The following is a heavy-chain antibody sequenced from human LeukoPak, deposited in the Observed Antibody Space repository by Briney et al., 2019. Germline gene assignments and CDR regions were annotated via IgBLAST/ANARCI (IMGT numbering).Heavy chain of an antibody. CDR3: ATSKLQIFPFDY. V-gene: IGHV4-59*08. D-gene: IGHD3-9*01. J-gene: IGHJ4*02. Sequence: SETLSLTCTVSGGSISSYYWSWIRQPPGKGLEWIGNIYYRGGTNYNPSLKSRLTISVDTSKNQFSLKLSSVTAADTAVYYCATSKLQIFPFDYRGQGTLFTVSS. CDR2: IYYRGGT. CDR1: GGSISSYY.